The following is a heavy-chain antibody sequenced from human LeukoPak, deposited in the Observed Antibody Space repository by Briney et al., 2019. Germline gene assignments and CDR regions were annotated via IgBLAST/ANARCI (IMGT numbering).Heavy chain of an antibody. J-gene: IGHJ4*02. CDR1: GGSFSGYY. CDR2: INHSGST. D-gene: IGHD6-6*01. CDR3: ASSYSSSSPIDY. V-gene: IGHV4-34*01. Sequence: SETLSLTCAVYGGSFSGYYWSWIRQPPGKGLEWIGEINHSGSTNYNPSLKSRVTISVDTSQNQFSLKLSSVTAADTAVYYCASSYSSSSPIDYWGQGTLVTVSS.